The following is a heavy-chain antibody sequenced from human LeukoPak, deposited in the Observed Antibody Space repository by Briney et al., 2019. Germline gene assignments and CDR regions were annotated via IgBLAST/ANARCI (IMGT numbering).Heavy chain of an antibody. V-gene: IGHV4-59*01. Sequence: SETLSLTCTVSGGSISSYYWIWIRQPPGKGLEWIGYIYYSGSTNYNPSLKSRVTIPVDTSKNQFSLKLSSVTAADTAVYYCARENYDILTGSHTFDIWGQGTMVTVSS. CDR3: ARENYDILTGSHTFDI. J-gene: IGHJ3*02. CDR2: IYYSGST. D-gene: IGHD3-9*01. CDR1: GGSISSYY.